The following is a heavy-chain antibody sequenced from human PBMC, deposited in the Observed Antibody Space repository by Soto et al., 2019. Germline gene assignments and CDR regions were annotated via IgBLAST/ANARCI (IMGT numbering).Heavy chain of an antibody. CDR3: ARQWNFDY. D-gene: IGHD5-12*01. J-gene: IGHJ4*02. CDR1: GYIFTTYW. Sequence: GEALKISCKASGYIFTTYWIAWVRQMPGQGLEWIGIINPIDSDTRYSPSFQGQVTISADKSISTTYLQWSSLKASDTAIYDCARQWNFDYWGQGTLVTVSS. V-gene: IGHV5-51*01. CDR2: INPIDSDT.